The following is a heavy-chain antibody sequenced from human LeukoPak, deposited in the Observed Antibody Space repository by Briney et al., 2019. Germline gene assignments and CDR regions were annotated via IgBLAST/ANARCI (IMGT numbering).Heavy chain of an antibody. Sequence: EASVKVSCTASGGTFSSYAISWVRQAPGQGLEWMGGIIPIFGTANYAQKCQGRVTITTDESTSTAYMELSSLRSEDTAVYYCLLWSGYYTMFDYWGQGALVTVSS. CDR3: LLWSGYYTMFDY. J-gene: IGHJ4*02. V-gene: IGHV1-69*05. CDR2: IIPIFGTA. CDR1: GGTFSSYA. D-gene: IGHD3-3*01.